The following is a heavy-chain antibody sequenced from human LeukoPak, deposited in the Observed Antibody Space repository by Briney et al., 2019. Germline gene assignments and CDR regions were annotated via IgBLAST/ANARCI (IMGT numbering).Heavy chain of an antibody. J-gene: IGHJ5*02. CDR1: GFTFSGSA. CDR3: TRHGLGTVPVTTVTTDSNWFDP. Sequence: GGSLRLSCAASGFTFSGSAMHWVRQASGKGLEWVGRIRSKANSYATAYAASVKGRFTISRDDSKNTAYLQMNSLKTEDTAVYYCTRHGLGTVPVTTVTTDSNWFDPWGQGTLVTVSS. CDR2: IRSKANSYAT. D-gene: IGHD4-17*01. V-gene: IGHV3-73*01.